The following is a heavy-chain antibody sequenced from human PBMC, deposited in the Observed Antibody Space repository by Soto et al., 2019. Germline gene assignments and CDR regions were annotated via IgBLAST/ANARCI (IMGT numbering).Heavy chain of an antibody. D-gene: IGHD6-13*01. V-gene: IGHV1-69*01. J-gene: IGHJ6*02. CDR2: IIPIFGTA. CDR3: ARESGIAAAGTEYYGMDL. CDR1: GGTFSSYA. Sequence: QVQLVQSGAEVKKPGSSVKVSCKASGGTFSSYAISWVRQAPGQGLEWMGGIIPIFGTANYAQKFQGRVTITADESTSTAYMELSSLRSEDTAVYYCARESGIAAAGTEYYGMDLWGQGTTVTVSS.